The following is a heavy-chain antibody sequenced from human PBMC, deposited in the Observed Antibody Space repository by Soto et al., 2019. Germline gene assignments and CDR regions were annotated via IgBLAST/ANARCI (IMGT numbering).Heavy chain of an antibody. Sequence: QVHLVESGGGVVQPGRSLRLSCAASGFTFSSYAMHWVRRAPGKGLEWVAAVSHDGKYGFYADSVSGRFTVSRDNSNNLVYLQMDSLRPEDTARFYCARLDKFNGGWSWGQGTAVSVSS. CDR2: VSHDGKYG. CDR1: GFTFSSYA. J-gene: IGHJ4*02. V-gene: IGHV3-30*14. D-gene: IGHD6-19*01. CDR3: ARLDKFNGGWS.